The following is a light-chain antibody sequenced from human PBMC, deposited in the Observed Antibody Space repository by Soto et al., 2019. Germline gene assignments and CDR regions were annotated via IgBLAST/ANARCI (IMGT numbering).Light chain of an antibody. CDR3: QQYDNYSRT. V-gene: IGKV1-5*03. CDR1: HSISNW. Sequence: DIQMTQSTSTLSASVGDRVTITCRASHSISNWLAWYQQKPGKAPKLLIYRASNLEGGVPSRFSGSGSGTEFTLTISSLQPDDFATYYCQQYDNYSRTLGQGTKVDI. J-gene: IGKJ1*01. CDR2: RAS.